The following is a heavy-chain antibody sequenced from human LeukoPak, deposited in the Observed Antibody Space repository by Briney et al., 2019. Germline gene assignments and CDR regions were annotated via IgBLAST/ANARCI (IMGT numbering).Heavy chain of an antibody. CDR2: IYNSGST. CDR3: ARSWGSKYYFDY. J-gene: IGHJ4*02. D-gene: IGHD7-27*01. Sequence: PSQTLSLTCTVSGGSISSGGYYWSWVRQPPGKGLEWIGNIYNSGSTYYNPSLKSRVTMSLDTSKSQYSLKLSSVTAADTAVYYCARSWGSKYYFDYWDQGTLVTVSS. V-gene: IGHV4-39*07. CDR1: GGSISSGGYY.